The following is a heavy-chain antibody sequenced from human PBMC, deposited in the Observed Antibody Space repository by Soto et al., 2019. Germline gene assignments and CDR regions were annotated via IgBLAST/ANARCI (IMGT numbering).Heavy chain of an antibody. Sequence: PGGSLRLSCAASGFTFSNYAMNWVRQAPGKGLEWVSVISGSGGSTYYADSVKGRFTISRDNSKNTLYLQMNSLRAEDTAVYYCARDYDSSGYPRYYFDYWGQGTLVTVSS. CDR2: ISGSGGST. V-gene: IGHV3-23*01. J-gene: IGHJ4*02. D-gene: IGHD3-22*01. CDR1: GFTFSNYA. CDR3: ARDYDSSGYPRYYFDY.